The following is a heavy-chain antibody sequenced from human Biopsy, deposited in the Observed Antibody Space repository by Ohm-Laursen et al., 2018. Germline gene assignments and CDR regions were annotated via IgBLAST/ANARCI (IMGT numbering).Heavy chain of an antibody. D-gene: IGHD2-8*01. Sequence: GTLSLTCPVSGDSINSSYWSWIRQPPGKGLEWIGFISNSGNTNYNPSLKSRVTISVDTSKNQISLKLGSVTVADTAVFYCARRGNGGRSFDYWGQGSLVTVSS. V-gene: IGHV4-59*08. CDR2: ISNSGNT. CDR3: ARRGNGGRSFDY. J-gene: IGHJ4*02. CDR1: GDSINSSY.